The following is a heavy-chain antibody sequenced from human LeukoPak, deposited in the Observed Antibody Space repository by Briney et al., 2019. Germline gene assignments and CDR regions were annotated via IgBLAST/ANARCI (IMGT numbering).Heavy chain of an antibody. CDR2: IYHSGST. CDR3: ARGIGYGVPY. J-gene: IGHJ4*02. Sequence: PSETLSLTCTVSGYSISSGYYWGWIRQPPGKGLEWIGSIYHSGSTYYNPSLKSRVTISVDTSKNQFSLKLSSVTAADTAVYYCARGIGYGVPYWGQGTLVTVSS. D-gene: IGHD5-12*01. V-gene: IGHV4-38-2*02. CDR1: GYSISSGYY.